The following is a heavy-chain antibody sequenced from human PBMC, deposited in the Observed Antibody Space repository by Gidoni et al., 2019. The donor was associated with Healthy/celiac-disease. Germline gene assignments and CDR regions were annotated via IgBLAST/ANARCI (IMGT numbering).Heavy chain of an antibody. CDR2: ISGSGGST. V-gene: IGHV3-23*01. J-gene: IGHJ4*02. CDR3: ANPNGVVAATSGY. D-gene: IGHD2-15*01. CDR1: GFTFSSYA. Sequence: EVQPLESGGGLVQPGGSLRLSCAASGFTFSSYAMSWVRQAPGKGLEWVSAISGSGGSTYYADSVKGRFTISRDNSKNTLYLQMNSLRAEDTAVYYCANPNGVVAATSGYWGQGTLVTVSS.